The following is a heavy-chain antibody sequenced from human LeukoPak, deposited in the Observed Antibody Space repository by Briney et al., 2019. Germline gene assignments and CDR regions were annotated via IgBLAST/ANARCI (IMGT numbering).Heavy chain of an antibody. CDR1: GGSFSGYY. CDR3: ARGRTIPYYDILTGYLSRGTYFDY. Sequence: SETLSLTCAVYGGSFSGYYWSWIRQPPGKGLEWIGEINHSGSTNYYPSLKSRVTISVDTSKNQFSLKLSSVTAADTAVYYCARGRTIPYYDILTGYLSRGTYFDYWGQGTLVTVSS. V-gene: IGHV4-34*01. CDR2: INHSGST. D-gene: IGHD3-9*01. J-gene: IGHJ4*02.